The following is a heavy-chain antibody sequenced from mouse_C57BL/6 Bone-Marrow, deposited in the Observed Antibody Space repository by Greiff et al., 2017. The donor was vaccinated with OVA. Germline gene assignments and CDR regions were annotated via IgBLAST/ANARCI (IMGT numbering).Heavy chain of an antibody. J-gene: IGHJ4*01. D-gene: IGHD1-1*01. CDR1: GFTFSDYG. CDR2: ISSGSSTI. CDR3: ARPLLLSVDY. Sequence: DVMLVESGGGLVKPGGSLKLSCAASGFTFSDYGMHWVRQAPEKGLEWVAYISSGSSTIYYADTVKGRFTIARDNAKNTLFLQMTSLRSEDTAMYYCARPLLLSVDYWGQGTSVTVSS. V-gene: IGHV5-17*01.